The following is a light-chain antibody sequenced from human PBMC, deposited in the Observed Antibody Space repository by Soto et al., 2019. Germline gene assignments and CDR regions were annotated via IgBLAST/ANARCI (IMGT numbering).Light chain of an antibody. Sequence: VLAQPPSVSAAPGQKVTISCSGSSSNIGNNYVSWYQQVPGTAPKLLIYDNNKRPSGNPDRFSGSKSGTSATLGISGLQTGDEADYYCGTWDSSLSVHVFGTGTKVTVL. J-gene: IGLJ1*01. V-gene: IGLV1-51*01. CDR3: GTWDSSLSVHV. CDR2: DNN. CDR1: SSNIGNNY.